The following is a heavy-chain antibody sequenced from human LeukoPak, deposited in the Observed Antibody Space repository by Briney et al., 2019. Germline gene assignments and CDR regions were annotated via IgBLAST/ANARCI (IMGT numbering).Heavy chain of an antibody. J-gene: IGHJ1*01. V-gene: IGHV3-30*04. CDR2: ISYDGSNK. Sequence: GRSLRLSCAASGVTFSSYAIHWVRQAPVHGLEWVSVISYDGSNKYYADSVKGRFTISRDNSKNTLYLQMNSLRAEDTAVYYCARSALTMVRGVFQHWGQGTLVTVSS. CDR1: GVTFSSYA. CDR3: ARSALTMVRGVFQH. D-gene: IGHD3-10*01.